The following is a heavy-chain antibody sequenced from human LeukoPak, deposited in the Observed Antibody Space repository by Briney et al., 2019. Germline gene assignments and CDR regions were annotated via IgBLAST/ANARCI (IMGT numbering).Heavy chain of an antibody. V-gene: IGHV1-58*02. J-gene: IGHJ1*01. Sequence: ASVKVSCKASGYTFAKYAIHWVRQAPGQRLEWIGWIVVGSGQTNYAQKFQERVTITRDMSTSTAYMELSSLRSEDTAVYYCAAGGMATTQNWGQGTLVTVSS. CDR1: GYTFAKYA. CDR2: IVVGSGQT. D-gene: IGHD5-24*01. CDR3: AAGGMATTQN.